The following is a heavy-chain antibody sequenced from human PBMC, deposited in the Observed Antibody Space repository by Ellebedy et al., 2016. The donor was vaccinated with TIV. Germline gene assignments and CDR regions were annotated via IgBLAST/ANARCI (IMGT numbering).Heavy chain of an antibody. V-gene: IGHV1-2*04. CDR1: GYTFTGYY. Sequence: AASVQVSCKASGYTFTGYYMHWVRQAPGQGLEWMGWINPNSGCTNYAQKFQGWVTMTRDTSISTAYMELNRLRSDDTAVYYCARDGGSYSDFDYWGQGTLVTVSS. D-gene: IGHD1-26*01. CDR3: ARDGGSYSDFDY. CDR2: INPNSGCT. J-gene: IGHJ4*02.